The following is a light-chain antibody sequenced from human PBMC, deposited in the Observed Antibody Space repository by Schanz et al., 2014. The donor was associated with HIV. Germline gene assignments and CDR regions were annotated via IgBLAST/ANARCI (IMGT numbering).Light chain of an antibody. J-gene: IGKJ4*01. CDR3: QYFGNSGGT. Sequence: EIVMTQSPATLSVSPGERATLSCRASQSISSSLLAWYQKKPGQAPTLLIYAASSRASGVPDRFSGSGSGADFTLTISGLEPEDFAVYYCQYFGNSGGTFGGGTKVEIK. V-gene: IGKV3-20*01. CDR1: QSISSSL. CDR2: AAS.